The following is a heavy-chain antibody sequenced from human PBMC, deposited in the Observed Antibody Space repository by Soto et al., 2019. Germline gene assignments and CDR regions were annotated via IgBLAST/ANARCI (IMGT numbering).Heavy chain of an antibody. CDR2: IYYSGST. CDR1: GGSISSYY. Sequence: QVQLQESGPGLVKPSETLSLTCTVSGGSISSYYWSWIRQPPGKGLEWIGYIYYSGSTNYNPSLKRRFTISVDTSKNQFSLKLSSVTAADTAVYYCARDHIRLTPHRYYYGGMDVWGQGTTVTVSS. J-gene: IGHJ6*02. V-gene: IGHV4-59*01. D-gene: IGHD2-2*02. CDR3: ARDHIRLTPHRYYYGGMDV.